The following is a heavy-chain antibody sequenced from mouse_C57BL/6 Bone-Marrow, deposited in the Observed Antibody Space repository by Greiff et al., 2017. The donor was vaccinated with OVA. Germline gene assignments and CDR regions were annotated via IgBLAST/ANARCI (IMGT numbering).Heavy chain of an antibody. J-gene: IGHJ3*01. CDR1: GFTFTDYY. CDR2: VYPYNGGT. CDR3: AREAYYSNYVFAY. D-gene: IGHD2-5*01. Sequence: VQLQQSGPVLVKPGPSVKISCKASGFTFTDYYMHWVKQSHGKSLEWIGLVYPYNGGTSYNQKFKGKSTLTVDTSSSTAYMELNSPTSEDSAVYYCAREAYYSNYVFAYWGQGTLVTVSA. V-gene: IGHV1-36*01.